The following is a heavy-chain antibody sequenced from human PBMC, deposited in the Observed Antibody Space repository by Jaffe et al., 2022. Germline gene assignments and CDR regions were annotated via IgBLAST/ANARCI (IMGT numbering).Heavy chain of an antibody. CDR1: GFTFSSYV. J-gene: IGHJ3*02. CDR3: AKNWREGADQEAFDI. Sequence: DVQLLESGGGVVKPGGSLRLSCAASGFTFSSYVMNWVRQAPGKGLEWVSSISSSGDSAWHADSVRGRFAISRDNSRNTLFLQMNNLRAEDTAVYYCAKNWREGADQEAFDIWGLGTMVTVAS. V-gene: IGHV3-23*01. CDR2: ISSSGDSA.